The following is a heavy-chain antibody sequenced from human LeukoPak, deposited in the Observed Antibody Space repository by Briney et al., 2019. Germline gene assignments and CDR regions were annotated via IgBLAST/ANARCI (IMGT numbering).Heavy chain of an antibody. CDR2: IYTSGST. CDR1: GGSISSYY. CDR3: ARLNLAAREDY. D-gene: IGHD6-6*01. Sequence: PSETLSLTCTVSGGSISSYYWSWIRQPPGKGLEGIGYIYTSGSTNYNPSLKSRVTISVDTSKNQFSLKLSSVTAADTAVYYCARLNLAAREDYWGQGTLVTVSS. V-gene: IGHV4-4*09. J-gene: IGHJ4*02.